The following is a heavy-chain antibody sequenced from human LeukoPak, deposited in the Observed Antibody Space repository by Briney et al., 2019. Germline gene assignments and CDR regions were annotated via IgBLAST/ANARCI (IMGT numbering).Heavy chain of an antibody. CDR1: GFSVSSNY. J-gene: IGHJ4*02. V-gene: IGHV3-53*01. D-gene: IGHD5-12*01. CDR2: IYSDGST. Sequence: PGGSLRLSCAASGFSVSSNYMSWVRQAPGKGLEWVSVIYSDGSTYYADSVKGRFTISRDNFKNTLYLQMNSLRAEDTAVCYCARGRGYSGYDPTGLFDYWGQGTLVTVSS. CDR3: ARGRGYSGYDPTGLFDY.